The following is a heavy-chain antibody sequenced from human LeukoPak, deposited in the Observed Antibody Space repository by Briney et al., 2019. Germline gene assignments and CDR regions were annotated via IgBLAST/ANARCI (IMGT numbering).Heavy chain of an antibody. CDR1: GFTFSSFD. Sequence: GGSLRLSCAASGFTFSSFDMHWVRQPTGQGLESVSTIGTASDTYYPGSVEGRFTLSRDNAKNSLYLQMNSLTAGDTAVYYCARGPPRGKYYYMDVWGKRTTVTISS. V-gene: IGHV3-13*01. CDR3: ARGPPRGKYYYMDV. D-gene: IGHD1-1*01. J-gene: IGHJ6*03. CDR2: IGTASDT.